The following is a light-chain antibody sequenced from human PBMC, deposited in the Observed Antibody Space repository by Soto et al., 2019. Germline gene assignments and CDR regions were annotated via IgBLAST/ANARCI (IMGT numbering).Light chain of an antibody. CDR1: KSDVGGYNY. CDR3: SSYTSSSTPVV. V-gene: IGLV2-14*01. Sequence: QSALTQPASVSGSRGQSITISCTGTKSDVGGYNYVSWYQQHPGKAPKLMIYDVSKRPSGVSNRLSGSKSGNTASLTISGLQAEDEADYYCSSYTSSSTPVVFGGGTKLTVL. CDR2: DVS. J-gene: IGLJ2*01.